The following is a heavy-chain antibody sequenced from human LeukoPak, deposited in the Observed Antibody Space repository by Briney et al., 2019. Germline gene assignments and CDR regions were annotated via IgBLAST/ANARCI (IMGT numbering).Heavy chain of an antibody. Sequence: PGGSLRLSCAASGFAFSTYEMNWVRQAPGKGLEWGSYISGSSNTIYYADSVKGRFTIPRDNAKNSLYLQLNSLRAEDRAVYYCARDRRRDDYIVPFDYWGQGTLVTVSS. D-gene: IGHD5-24*01. CDR1: GFAFSTYE. CDR2: ISGSSNTI. J-gene: IGHJ4*02. CDR3: ARDRRRDDYIVPFDY. V-gene: IGHV3-48*03.